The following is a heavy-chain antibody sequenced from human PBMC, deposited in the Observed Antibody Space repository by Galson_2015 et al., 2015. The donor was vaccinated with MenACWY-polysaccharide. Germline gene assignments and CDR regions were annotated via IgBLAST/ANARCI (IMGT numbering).Heavy chain of an antibody. J-gene: IGHJ4*02. D-gene: IGHD2-2*01. CDR1: GFTFSSYA. CDR3: ANEPCGTSCYLFDY. Sequence: SLRLSCAASGFTFSSYAMSWVRQAPGKGLEWVSAISGSGGSTYYADSVKGRFTISRDNSKNTLYLQMNSPRAEDTAVYYCANEPCGTSCYLFDYWGQGTLVTVSS. V-gene: IGHV3-23*01. CDR2: ISGSGGST.